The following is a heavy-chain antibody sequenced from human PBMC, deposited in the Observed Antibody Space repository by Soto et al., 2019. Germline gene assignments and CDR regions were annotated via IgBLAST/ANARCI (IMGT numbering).Heavy chain of an antibody. J-gene: IGHJ4*02. D-gene: IGHD3-3*01. CDR1: GGSISSGDYY. V-gene: IGHV4-30-4*01. CDR2: IYYSGST. Sequence: PPETLSLTCTVSGGSISSGDYYWSWIRQPPGKGLEWIGYIYYSGSTYYNPSLKSRVTISVDTSKNQFSLKLSSVTAADTAVYYCARGFYDFWSGYYYDYWGQGTLVTVSS. CDR3: ARGFYDFWSGYYYDY.